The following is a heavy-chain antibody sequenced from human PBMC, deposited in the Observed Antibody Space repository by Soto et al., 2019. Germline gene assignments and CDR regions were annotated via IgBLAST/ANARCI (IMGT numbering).Heavy chain of an antibody. CDR3: ARDPYYYDSSGYYSTLDY. CDR2: INPSGGST. CDR1: GYTFTSYY. V-gene: IGHV1-46*01. D-gene: IGHD3-22*01. Sequence: ASVKVSCKASGYTFTSYYMHWVRQAPGQGLEWMGIINPSGGSTSYAQKFQGRVTMTRDTSTSTVYMELSSLRSEDTAVYYCARDPYYYDSSGYYSTLDYWGKGTLVTVSS. J-gene: IGHJ4*02.